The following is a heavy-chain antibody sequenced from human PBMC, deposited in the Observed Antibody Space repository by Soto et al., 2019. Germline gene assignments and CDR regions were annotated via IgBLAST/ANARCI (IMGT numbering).Heavy chain of an antibody. CDR1: GFTFTSYA. Sequence: QVQLVESGGGVVQPGRSLRLSCAASGFTFTSYAMHWVRQAPGKGLEWVAVISFNGSNKYYAHSVKGRFTISRDNSKNTLYPQMNGLRAEDTAVYYCASPRLSSDGTTPIDYWGQGTLVTVSS. D-gene: IGHD1-1*01. J-gene: IGHJ4*02. CDR3: ASPRLSSDGTTPIDY. V-gene: IGHV3-30-3*01. CDR2: ISFNGSNK.